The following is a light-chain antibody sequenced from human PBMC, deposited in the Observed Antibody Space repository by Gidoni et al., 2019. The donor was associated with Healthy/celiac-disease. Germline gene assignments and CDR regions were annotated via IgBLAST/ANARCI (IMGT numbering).Light chain of an antibody. CDR2: GAS. V-gene: IGKV3-15*01. CDR3: QQYNNWPPLT. CDR1: QRFSSN. Sequence: ELVMTQSPATLSVSPGERATLSCRASQRFSSNLAWYQQKPGQAPRLLIYGASTRATGIPARFSGSGSGTEFTLTISSLQSEDFAVYYCQQYNNWPPLTFGGGTKVEIK. J-gene: IGKJ4*01.